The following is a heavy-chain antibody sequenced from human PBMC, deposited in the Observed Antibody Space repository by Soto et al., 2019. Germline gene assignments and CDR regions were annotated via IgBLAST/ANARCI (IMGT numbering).Heavy chain of an antibody. D-gene: IGHD2-2*01. CDR3: ARGRSSTSPYPIGY. Sequence: QVQLQESGPGLVKPSQTLSLTCTVSGGSISSGGYYWSWIRQHPGKGLEWIGYIYYSGSTYYNPSLTSRVTISVDTSKNPFSLRLSSVTAADTAVYYCARGRSSTSPYPIGYWGQGTLVTVSS. V-gene: IGHV4-31*03. CDR2: IYYSGST. CDR1: GGSISSGGYY. J-gene: IGHJ4*02.